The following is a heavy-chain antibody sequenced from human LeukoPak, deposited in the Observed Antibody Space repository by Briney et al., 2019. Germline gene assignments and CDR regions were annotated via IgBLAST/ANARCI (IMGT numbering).Heavy chain of an antibody. V-gene: IGHV3-49*04. CDR1: GFTFGDYA. Sequence: GGSLRLSCTASGFTFGDYAMSWVRQAPGKGLEWVGFIRSKAYGGTTEYAASVKGRFTISRDDSKSIAYLQMNSLKTEDTAVYYCTREELYSSSSRYWGQGTLVTVSS. J-gene: IGHJ4*02. CDR3: TREELYSSSSRY. D-gene: IGHD6-13*01. CDR2: IRSKAYGGTT.